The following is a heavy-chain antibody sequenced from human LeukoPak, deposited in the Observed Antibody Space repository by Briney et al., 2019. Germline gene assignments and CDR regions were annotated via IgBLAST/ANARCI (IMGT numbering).Heavy chain of an antibody. D-gene: IGHD6-13*01. CDR1: GFTFSSYS. CDR3: ARESIAAAGPSDY. V-gene: IGHV3-21*01. CDR2: ISSTSSYI. J-gene: IGHJ4*02. Sequence: PGGSLRLSCAASGFTFSSYSMNWVRQAPGKGLEWVSSISSTSSYIYYADSVKGRFTISRDNAKNSLYLQMNSLRVEDTAVYFCARESIAAAGPSDYWGQGTLVTVSS.